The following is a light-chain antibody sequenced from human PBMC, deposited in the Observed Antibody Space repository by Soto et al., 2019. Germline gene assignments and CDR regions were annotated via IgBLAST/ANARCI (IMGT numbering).Light chain of an antibody. CDR2: EVS. CDR1: SSDVGGCNC. CDR3: SSHTSSSTWV. V-gene: IGLV2-14*01. Sequence: QSALTQPASVSGSPGQSITISCTGTSSDVGGCNCVSWYQQHPGKAPKLMIYEVSNRPSGVSYRFSGSKSGNTASLTISGLQAEDEADYYCSSHTSSSTWVFGGGTKVTVL. J-gene: IGLJ3*02.